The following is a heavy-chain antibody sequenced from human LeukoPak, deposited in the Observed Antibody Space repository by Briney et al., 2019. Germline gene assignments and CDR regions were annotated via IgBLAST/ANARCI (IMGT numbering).Heavy chain of an antibody. CDR2: ISGSGGST. J-gene: IGHJ4*02. Sequence: GGSLRLSCAASGFTFSSYAMSWVRQAPGKGLEWVSAISGSGGSTYYADSVKGRSTISRDNSKNTLYLQMNSLRAEDTAVYYCAKGLVGSGWIYFDYWGQGTLVTVSS. D-gene: IGHD6-19*01. V-gene: IGHV3-23*01. CDR1: GFTFSSYA. CDR3: AKGLVGSGWIYFDY.